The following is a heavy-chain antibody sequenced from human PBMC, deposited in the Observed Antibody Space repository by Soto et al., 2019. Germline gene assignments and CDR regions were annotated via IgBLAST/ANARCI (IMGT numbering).Heavy chain of an antibody. CDR2: MNPNSGNT. CDR3: ARSCSSTSCYADFDY. Sequence: QVQLVQSGAEVKKPGASVKVSCKASGYTFTSYDINWVRQATGQGREWMGWMNPNSGNTGYAQKVQGRVTMTTNTAISTAYMELSSLRSEHTAVYYCARSCSSTSCYADFDYWGQGTLVTVSS. CDR1: GYTFTSYD. V-gene: IGHV1-8*01. J-gene: IGHJ4*02. D-gene: IGHD2-2*01.